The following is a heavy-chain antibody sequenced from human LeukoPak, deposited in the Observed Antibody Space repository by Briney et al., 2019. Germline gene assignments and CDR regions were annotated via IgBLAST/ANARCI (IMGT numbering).Heavy chain of an antibody. CDR1: GFTFSSYW. CDR2: INSDGSST. V-gene: IGHV3-74*01. D-gene: IGHD3-3*01. CDR3: ARGSGPDAFDI. J-gene: IGHJ3*02. Sequence: PGGSLRLSCAASGFTFSSYWMHWVRQAPGKGLVWVSRINSDGSSTGYADSVKGRFTISRDNAKNTLYLQMNSLRAEDTAVYYCARGSGPDAFDIWGQGTMVTVSS.